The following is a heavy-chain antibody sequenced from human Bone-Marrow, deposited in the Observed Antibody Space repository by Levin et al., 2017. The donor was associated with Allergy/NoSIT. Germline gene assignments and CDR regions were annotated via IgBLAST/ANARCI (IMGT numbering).Heavy chain of an antibody. J-gene: IGHJ3*02. V-gene: IGHV3-49*04. D-gene: IGHD5-12*01. CDR3: TSNILATIALDAFDI. CDR2: IRSKGYGGTT. CDR1: GFTFGDYA. Sequence: GESLKISCPASGFTFGDYAMSWVRQAPGKGLEWVGFIRSKGYGGTTEYAASVKGRFTISRDDSKSIAYLQMNSLKAEDTAVYYCTSNILATIALDAFDIWGQGTMVTVSS.